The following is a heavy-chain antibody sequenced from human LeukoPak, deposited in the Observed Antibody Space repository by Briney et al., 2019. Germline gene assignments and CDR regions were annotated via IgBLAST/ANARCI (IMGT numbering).Heavy chain of an antibody. Sequence: SETLSLTCTVSGGSISSSSYYWGWIRQPPGKGLEWIGSIYYSGSTYYNPSLKSRVTISVDTSKNQFSLKLSSVTAADTAVYYCARHCSGTSCYYASDYWGQGTLVTVSS. J-gene: IGHJ4*02. D-gene: IGHD2-2*01. CDR3: ARHCSGTSCYYASDY. CDR2: IYYSGST. CDR1: GGSISSSSYY. V-gene: IGHV4-39*01.